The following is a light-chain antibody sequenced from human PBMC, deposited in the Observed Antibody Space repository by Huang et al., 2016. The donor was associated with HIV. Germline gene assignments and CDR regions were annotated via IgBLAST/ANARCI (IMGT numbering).Light chain of an antibody. J-gene: IGKJ1*01. V-gene: IGKV4-1*01. CDR3: QQYYSSFWT. CDR1: QSLLYSSNKKNY. CDR2: WAT. Sequence: DIVMTQSPDSLTVSLGERATIHCKSSQSLLYSSNKKNYLNWYQQSPGQPPKLLIYWATARESGVPDRFSGGGSGTNFTLTIDSLQAEDVAVYYCQQYYSSFWTFGQGTKVQMK.